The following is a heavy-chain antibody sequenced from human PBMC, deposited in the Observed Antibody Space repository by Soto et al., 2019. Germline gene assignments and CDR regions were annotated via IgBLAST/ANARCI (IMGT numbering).Heavy chain of an antibody. Sequence: GESLKISCKASGYIFATSYIGWVRQMPGKGLEWMGIIYPGVSDARYSPSFQGLVTISTDNSVTTAYLQWSSLKASDTAMYYCYYYGMDVWGQGTTVTVSS. J-gene: IGHJ6*02. V-gene: IGHV5-51*01. CDR2: IYPGVSDA. CDR1: GYIFATSY. CDR3: YYYGMDV.